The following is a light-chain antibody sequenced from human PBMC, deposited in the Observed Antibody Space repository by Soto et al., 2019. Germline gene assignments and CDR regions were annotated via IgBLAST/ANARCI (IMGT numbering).Light chain of an antibody. Sequence: DIVLTQSPCTLSLSPGERATLSCRASQSVSSSYLAWYQQKPGQAPRLLIYGASSRATVIPDRFSGSGSGTDFTLTISRLEPEDFAVYYCQQYGSSPSWTFGQGTKVDIK. CDR3: QQYGSSPSWT. CDR2: GAS. J-gene: IGKJ1*01. V-gene: IGKV3-20*01. CDR1: QSVSSSY.